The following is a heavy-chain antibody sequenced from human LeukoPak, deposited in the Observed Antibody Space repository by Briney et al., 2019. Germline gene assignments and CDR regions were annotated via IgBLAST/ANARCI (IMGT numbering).Heavy chain of an antibody. J-gene: IGHJ6*02. CDR3: AKDSYGMDV. CDR2: ISYDGNNK. V-gene: IGHV3-30*18. Sequence: PGGSLRLSCAASGFTFSTYGMHWVRQAPGKGLEWVAVISYDGNNKYYADSVEGRFTISRDNSKNTLYLQMNSLRAEDTAVYYCAKDSYGMDVWGQGTTVTVSS. CDR1: GFTFSTYG.